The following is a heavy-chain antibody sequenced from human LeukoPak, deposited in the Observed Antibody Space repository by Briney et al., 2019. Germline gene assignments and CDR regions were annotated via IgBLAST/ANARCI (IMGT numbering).Heavy chain of an antibody. V-gene: IGHV4-34*01. CDR2: INHSGST. CDR1: GGSFSGYY. J-gene: IGHJ4*02. CDR3: ARGLSSSSLYYFDY. D-gene: IGHD6-6*01. Sequence: SETLSLTCAVYGGSFSGYYWSWLRQPPGKGLERVGEINHSGSTNYNPSLKSRVTISVDTSKNQFSLKLSSVTAADTAVYYCARGLSSSSLYYFDYWGQGTLVTVSS.